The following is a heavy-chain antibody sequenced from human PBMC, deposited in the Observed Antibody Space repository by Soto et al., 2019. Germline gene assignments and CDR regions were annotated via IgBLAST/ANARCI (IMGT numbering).Heavy chain of an antibody. V-gene: IGHV1-18*01. D-gene: IGHD3-22*01. Sequence: QVQLVQSGGEVKKPGASVKVSCKASGYTFTTYDLSWVRQAPGQGLEWMGWISAYNGNTNYAQNLQGRVTMTTDTSTSTAYMELRSLRSDDTAVYYCARVIGYYYPMDVWGQGTTVTVSS. CDR3: ARVIGYYYPMDV. J-gene: IGHJ6*02. CDR2: ISAYNGNT. CDR1: GYTFTTYD.